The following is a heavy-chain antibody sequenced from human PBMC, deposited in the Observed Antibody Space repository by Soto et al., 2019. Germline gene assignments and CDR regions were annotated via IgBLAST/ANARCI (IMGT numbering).Heavy chain of an antibody. J-gene: IGHJ3*02. D-gene: IGHD2-2*01. CDR1: GFTFSSYA. Sequence: GGSLRLSCAASGFTFSSYAMSWFRQAPGKGLEWVSAISGSGGSTYYADSVKGRFTISRDNSKNTLYLQMNSLRAEDTAVYYCAKDYIVVVPAAPRGAFDIWGQGTMVTVSS. CDR2: ISGSGGST. V-gene: IGHV3-23*01. CDR3: AKDYIVVVPAAPRGAFDI.